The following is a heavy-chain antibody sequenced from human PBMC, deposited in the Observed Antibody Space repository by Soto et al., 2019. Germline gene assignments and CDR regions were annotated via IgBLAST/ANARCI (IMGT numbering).Heavy chain of an antibody. D-gene: IGHD3-16*01. Sequence: QVQLVESGGGVVQPGRSLRLACVVSGFTFSTYAMHCVRRAPDKSLEWVAVMSYDGGPKYYADSVKRRFTISRDNSKNTLYLQMNSLRGEDTAVYYCARVRNNYGFYYAMDVWGQGTTVAVSS. CDR1: GFTFSTYA. J-gene: IGHJ6*02. V-gene: IGHV3-30-3*01. CDR2: MSYDGGPK. CDR3: ARVRNNYGFYYAMDV.